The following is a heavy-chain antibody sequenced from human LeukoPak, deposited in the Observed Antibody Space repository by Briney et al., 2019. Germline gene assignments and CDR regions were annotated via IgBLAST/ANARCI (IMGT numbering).Heavy chain of an antibody. CDR1: GFTFSSYS. CDR2: ISSSSSTI. J-gene: IGHJ6*03. D-gene: IGHD3-10*01. V-gene: IGHV3-48*01. Sequence: QSGGSLRLSCAASGFTFSSYSMNWVRQAPGKGLEWVSYISSSSSTIYYADSVKGRFTISRDNAKNSLYLQMNSLRAEDTAVYYCARDPTYYYGSGIENYYYMDVWGKGTTVTVSS. CDR3: ARDPTYYYGSGIENYYYMDV.